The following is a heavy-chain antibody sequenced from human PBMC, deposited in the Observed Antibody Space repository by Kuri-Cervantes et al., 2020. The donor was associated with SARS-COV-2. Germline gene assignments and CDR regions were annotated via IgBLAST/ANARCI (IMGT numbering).Heavy chain of an antibody. CDR1: GYSISSGYY. Sequence: PSETLSLTCTVSGYSISSGYYWGWIRQPPGKGLEWIGSIYHSGSTYYNPSLKSRVTISVDTSKNQFSLKLSSVTAADTAVYYCARDGTPKSWGSAFDIWGQGTMVTVSS. V-gene: IGHV4-38-2*02. CDR3: ARDGTPKSWGSAFDI. D-gene: IGHD7-27*01. CDR2: IYHSGST. J-gene: IGHJ3*02.